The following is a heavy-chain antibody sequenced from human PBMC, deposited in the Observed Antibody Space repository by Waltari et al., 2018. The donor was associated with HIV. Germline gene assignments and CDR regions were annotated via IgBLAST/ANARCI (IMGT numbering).Heavy chain of an antibody. CDR1: GFTFDAYA. CDR3: AKDGRFWSTYFYYFDS. J-gene: IGHJ4*02. CDR2: ISWNGGTI. D-gene: IGHD3-3*01. Sequence: EVHLVESGGGLVKPGRSLRLSCAASGFTFDAYALPWVRQAPGKGLEWVSGISWNGGTIAYADSVRGRFTISRDNAKNSLYLQMNSLRPEDTALYYCAKDGRFWSTYFYYFDSWGQGTRVTVSS. V-gene: IGHV3-9*01.